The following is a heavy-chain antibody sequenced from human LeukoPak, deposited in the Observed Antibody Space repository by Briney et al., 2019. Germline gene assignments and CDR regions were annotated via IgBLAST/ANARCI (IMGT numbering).Heavy chain of an antibody. CDR2: ISGSGGGA. Sequence: PGGSLRLSCAASGVTFRNYAMSWVRQAPGKGLEWVSAISGSGGGAYYADSVKGRFTISRDNSKNTLYLQMNSLRAEDTAVYYCAKGSGSYYRYFDYWGQGTLVTVSS. D-gene: IGHD1-26*01. CDR1: GVTFRNYA. J-gene: IGHJ4*02. CDR3: AKGSGSYYRYFDY. V-gene: IGHV3-23*01.